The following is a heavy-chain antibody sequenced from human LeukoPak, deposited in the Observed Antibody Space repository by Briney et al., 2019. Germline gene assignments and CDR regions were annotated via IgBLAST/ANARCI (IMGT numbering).Heavy chain of an antibody. D-gene: IGHD3-10*01. CDR3: ARDQQDIWFGELFTDY. Sequence: ASVKVSCKASGYTFTGYYMHWVRQAPGQGLEWMGWINPNSGGTNYAQKYQGRVTMTRDTSISTAYMELSRLRSDDTAVYYCARDQQDIWFGELFTDYWGQGTLVTVSS. V-gene: IGHV1-2*02. CDR1: GYTFTGYY. CDR2: INPNSGGT. J-gene: IGHJ4*02.